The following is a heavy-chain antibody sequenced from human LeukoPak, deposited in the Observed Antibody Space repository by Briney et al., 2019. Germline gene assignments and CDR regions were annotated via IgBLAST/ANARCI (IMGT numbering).Heavy chain of an antibody. CDR2: IYYSGST. CDR3: ARAPKLRYFDWSPNAFDI. V-gene: IGHV4-59*01. CDR1: GGSISSYY. D-gene: IGHD3-9*01. Sequence: SETLSLTCTDSGGSISSYYWSWIRQPPGKGLEWIGYIYYSGSTNYNPSLKSRVTISVDTSKNQFYLKLSSVTAADTAVYHCARAPKLRYFDWSPNAFDIWGRGTMVTVSS. J-gene: IGHJ3*02.